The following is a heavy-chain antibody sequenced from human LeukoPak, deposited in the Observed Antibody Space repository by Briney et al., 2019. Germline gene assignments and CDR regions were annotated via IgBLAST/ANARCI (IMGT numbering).Heavy chain of an antibody. Sequence: ASVKVSCKASGYTFTGYYMHWVRQAPGQGLEWMGWINPNSGGTNYAQKFQGRVTMTRGTSISTAYMELSRLRSDDTAVYYCATPRKGDSSGDYWGQGTLVTVSS. CDR2: INPNSGGT. D-gene: IGHD6-19*01. CDR3: ATPRKGDSSGDY. J-gene: IGHJ4*02. V-gene: IGHV1-2*02. CDR1: GYTFTGYY.